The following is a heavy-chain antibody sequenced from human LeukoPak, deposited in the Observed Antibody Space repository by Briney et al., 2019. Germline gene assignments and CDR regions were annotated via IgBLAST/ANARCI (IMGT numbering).Heavy chain of an antibody. Sequence: PGGSLRLSCATSEFTFSAYAMHWIRQAPGRGLEWVAFVRYGGNIKYYADSVKGRFTISRDNSKNTLYLQVNSLRPEDTAVYYCTKDLGTGYNIFDYWGQGTLVTVSS. CDR1: EFTFSAYA. D-gene: IGHD5-18*01. CDR2: VRYGGNIK. V-gene: IGHV3-30*02. J-gene: IGHJ4*02. CDR3: TKDLGTGYNIFDY.